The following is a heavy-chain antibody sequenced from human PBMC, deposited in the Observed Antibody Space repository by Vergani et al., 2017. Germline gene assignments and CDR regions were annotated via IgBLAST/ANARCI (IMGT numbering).Heavy chain of an antibody. CDR2: IDRNYGVK. Sequence: VEAGGGLVQPGGSLRLSCTASGFTFQAFAFHWVRQVSGRGLGWVSGIDRNYGVKNGNSFEGRFSISRDNSKNTLYLQMNSLRAEDTAVYFCAKDAITMIVASDYWGQGTLVTVSS. V-gene: IGHV3-9*01. D-gene: IGHD3-22*01. J-gene: IGHJ4*02. CDR1: GFTFQAFA. CDR3: AKDAITMIVASDY.